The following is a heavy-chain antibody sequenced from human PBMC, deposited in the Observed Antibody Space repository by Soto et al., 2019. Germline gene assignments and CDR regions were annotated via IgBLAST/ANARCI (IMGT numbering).Heavy chain of an antibody. J-gene: IGHJ4*02. CDR2: IYWDDDK. CDR1: GFSLSTSGVG. D-gene: IGHD2-15*01. V-gene: IGHV2-5*02. Sequence: QITLKESGPTLVKPTQTLTLTCTFSGFSLSTSGVGVGWIRQPPGKALEWLALIYWDDDKRYSPSLKSRLTITKDTSKIPVVLTMTNMDPVDTATYYCAHRREYCSGGSCYPLDYWGQGTLVTVSS. CDR3: AHRREYCSGGSCYPLDY.